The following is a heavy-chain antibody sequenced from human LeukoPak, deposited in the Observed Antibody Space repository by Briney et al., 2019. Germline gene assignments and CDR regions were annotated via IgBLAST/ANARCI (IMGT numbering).Heavy chain of an antibody. CDR3: ARTRNPQEMATVYLDY. V-gene: IGHV3-33*08. Sequence: PGGSLRLSCAASGFTFSRYGMHWVRQAPGKGLEWVAVIWYDGSKKYYADSVKGRFTISRDNSKNTVDLQMNSLRAEDTAVYHCARTRNPQEMATVYLDYWGQGTLVTVSS. J-gene: IGHJ4*02. CDR1: GFTFSRYG. CDR2: IWYDGSKK. D-gene: IGHD4-4*01.